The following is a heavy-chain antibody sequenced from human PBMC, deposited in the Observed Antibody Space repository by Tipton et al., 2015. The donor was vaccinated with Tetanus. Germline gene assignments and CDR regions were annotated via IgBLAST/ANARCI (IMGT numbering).Heavy chain of an antibody. CDR3: AKSLYGGTDY. Sequence: SLRLSCAASGFSIREFGLNWVRQAPGKGLEWISYISYSSTSIYYADSVKGRFAVSRDNGKNSLLLQMNSLRAEDTAVYYCAKSLYGGTDYWGQGTLVTVSS. V-gene: IGHV3-21*04. D-gene: IGHD2-2*02. CDR2: ISYSSTSI. J-gene: IGHJ4*02. CDR1: GFSIREFG.